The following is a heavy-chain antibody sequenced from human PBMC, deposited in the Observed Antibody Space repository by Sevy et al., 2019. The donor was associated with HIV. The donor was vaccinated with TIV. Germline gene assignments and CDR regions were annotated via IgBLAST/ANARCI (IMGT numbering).Heavy chain of an antibody. D-gene: IGHD1-26*01. V-gene: IGHV3-23*01. CDR1: GFTFSSYA. Sequence: GGSLRLSCAASGFTFSSYAMSWVRQAPGKGLEWVSAISGSGGSTYYADSVKGRFTISRDNSKNTLYLQMNSLGAEDTAVYYCAKDRRATNSDYYYYGMDVWGQGTTVTVSS. J-gene: IGHJ6*02. CDR2: ISGSGGST. CDR3: AKDRRATNSDYYYYGMDV.